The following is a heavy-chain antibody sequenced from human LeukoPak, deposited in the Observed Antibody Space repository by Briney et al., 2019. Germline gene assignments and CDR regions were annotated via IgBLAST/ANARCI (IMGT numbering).Heavy chain of an antibody. D-gene: IGHD3-22*01. J-gene: IGHJ4*02. CDR2: IIPIFGTA. CDR1: GGTFSSYS. CDR3: ARGAITYYYDSSGYYPPDY. V-gene: IGHV1-69*05. Sequence: SVKVSCKASGGTFSSYSIIWVRQAPGPGLEWMGRIIPIFGTANYAQKFQGRVTITTDESKSKAYMDPGGLRSEDTAVYYCARGAITYYYDSSGYYPPDYWGQGTLGTVSS.